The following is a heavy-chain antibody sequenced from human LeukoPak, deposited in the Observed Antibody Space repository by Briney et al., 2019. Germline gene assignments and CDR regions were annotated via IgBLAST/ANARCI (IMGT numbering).Heavy chain of an antibody. D-gene: IGHD5-24*01. V-gene: IGHV1-2*02. Sequence: VASVKVSCKASGNTFNAYYMHLVRQAPGQGLEWMGWIDPYNGDTKYAEKSQGRVTMTRDTSIGTVYLELSRLTSDDTAVYYCAGRRDGYIKAAFNIRGQGTMVTVSS. J-gene: IGHJ3*02. CDR1: GNTFNAYY. CDR2: IDPYNGDT. CDR3: AGRRDGYIKAAFNI.